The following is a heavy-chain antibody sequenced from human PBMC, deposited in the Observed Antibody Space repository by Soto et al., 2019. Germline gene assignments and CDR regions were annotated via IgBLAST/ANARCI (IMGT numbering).Heavy chain of an antibody. CDR3: AKGDGRVVAANLDY. J-gene: IGHJ4*02. CDR1: GFTFSSYA. Sequence: EVQLLESGGGLVQPGGSLRLSCAASGFTFSSYAMSWVSQAPGKGLEWVSAISRSGGSTYYADSVKGRFTISRDNSKNTLYLQMKSLRAEDTAVYYCAKGDGRVVAANLDYWGQGTLVTVSS. D-gene: IGHD2-15*01. V-gene: IGHV3-23*01. CDR2: ISRSGGST.